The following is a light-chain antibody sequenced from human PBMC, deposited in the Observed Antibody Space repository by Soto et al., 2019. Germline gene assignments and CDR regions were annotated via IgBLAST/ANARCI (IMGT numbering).Light chain of an antibody. CDR1: SSDVGGYNY. Sequence: SALTQPASVCGSPGQSITISCTGTSSDVGGYNYVSWYQHHPGKAPKLIIYDVSNRPSGVSNRFSGSKSGNTASLTISGLQPEDEADYYCSSYTTSNTRQIVFGTG. CDR3: SSYTTSNTRQIV. J-gene: IGLJ1*01. V-gene: IGLV2-14*03. CDR2: DVS.